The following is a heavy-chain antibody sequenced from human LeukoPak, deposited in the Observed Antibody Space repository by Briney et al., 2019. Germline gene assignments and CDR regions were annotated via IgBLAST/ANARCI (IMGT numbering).Heavy chain of an antibody. Sequence: GGSLRLSSAASGFTFSSYGMHWVRQAPGKGLEWVAFIRYDGSNKYYADSVKGRFTISRDNSKNTLYLQMNSLRAEDTAVYYCAKLPTTVTTGYAFDIWGQGTMVTVSS. CDR1: GFTFSSYG. D-gene: IGHD4-17*01. V-gene: IGHV3-30*02. CDR2: IRYDGSNK. J-gene: IGHJ3*02. CDR3: AKLPTTVTTGYAFDI.